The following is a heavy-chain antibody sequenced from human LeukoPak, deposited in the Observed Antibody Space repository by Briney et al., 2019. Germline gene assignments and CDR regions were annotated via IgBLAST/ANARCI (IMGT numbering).Heavy chain of an antibody. CDR2: IYYSGST. V-gene: IGHV4-59*01. Sequence: PSETLSLTCTVSGGSISSYYWSWIRQPPGKGLEWIGYIYYSGSTNYNPSLKSRVTISVDTSKNQFSLKLSSVTAADTAVYYCAKDNWNQYDYWGQGTLVTGSS. D-gene: IGHD1-20*01. CDR1: GGSISSYY. J-gene: IGHJ4*02. CDR3: AKDNWNQYDY.